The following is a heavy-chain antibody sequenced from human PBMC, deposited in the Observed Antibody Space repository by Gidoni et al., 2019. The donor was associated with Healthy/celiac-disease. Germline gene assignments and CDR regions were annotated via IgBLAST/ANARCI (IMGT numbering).Heavy chain of an antibody. D-gene: IGHD5-12*01. Sequence: QVQLVESGGGVVQPGRSLRLSCAASAFTSSSDGMHWVRQAPAKGLEWVAVIYYDGSNEYYADSVKGRFTISRDISKNTLFLQMNSLRAEDTAVYYCARDLGGYSGYVATFDYWGQGTLVTVSS. CDR3: ARDLGGYSGYVATFDY. CDR2: IYYDGSNE. J-gene: IGHJ4*02. V-gene: IGHV3-33*01. CDR1: AFTSSSDG.